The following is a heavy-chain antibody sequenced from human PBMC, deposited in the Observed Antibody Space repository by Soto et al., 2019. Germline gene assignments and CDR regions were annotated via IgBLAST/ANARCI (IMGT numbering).Heavy chain of an antibody. Sequence: EVQLVESGGGLVRPGGSLRLSCAASGFTFSSYSMNWVRQAPGKGLEWVSSISSSSSYIYYADSVKGRFTISRDNAKNSLYLQMNSLRAEDTAVYYCARRSSTSPPGFDPWGQGTLVTVSS. J-gene: IGHJ5*02. D-gene: IGHD2-2*01. CDR1: GFTFSSYS. CDR3: ARRSSTSPPGFDP. V-gene: IGHV3-21*01. CDR2: ISSSSSYI.